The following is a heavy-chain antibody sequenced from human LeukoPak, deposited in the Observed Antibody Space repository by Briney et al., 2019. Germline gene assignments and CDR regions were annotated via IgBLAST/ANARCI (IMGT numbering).Heavy chain of an antibody. CDR2: IYYSGST. D-gene: IGHD2-15*01. V-gene: IGHV4-30-4*01. J-gene: IGHJ6*02. Sequence: PSEALSLTCTVSGGSISSGDYYWSWIRQPPGKGLEWIGYIYYSGSTYYNPSLKSRVTISVDTSKNQFSLKLSSVTAADTAVYYCARDHCSGGSCHRPHYYYYYYGMDVWGQGTTVTVSS. CDR3: ARDHCSGGSCHRPHYYYYYYGMDV. CDR1: GGSISSGDYY.